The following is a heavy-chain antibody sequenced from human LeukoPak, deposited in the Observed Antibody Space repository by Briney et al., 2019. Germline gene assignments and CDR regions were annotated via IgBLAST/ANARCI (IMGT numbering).Heavy chain of an antibody. Sequence: GGSLRLSCAASGFTFSSYSMNWVRQAPGKGLEWVSYINSVSSTIYYADSVKGRFTISRDNAKNSLYLQMNSLRAEDTAVYYCARDSNTLTHYFDYWGQGTLVTVSS. CDR1: GFTFSSYS. V-gene: IGHV3-48*01. CDR3: ARDSNTLTHYFDY. D-gene: IGHD2-2*02. J-gene: IGHJ4*02. CDR2: INSVSSTI.